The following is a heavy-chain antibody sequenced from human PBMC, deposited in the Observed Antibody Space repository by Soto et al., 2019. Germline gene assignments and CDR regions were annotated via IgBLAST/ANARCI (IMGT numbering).Heavy chain of an antibody. CDR3: ARYRREAVAGYTLDN. V-gene: IGHV4-59*01. Sequence: PSETLSLTCTVSGGSISSNYWTWIRQPPGKGLEWIGYVYNSGSTNYNPSLKSRVTISEDTSKSQFSLKVDSMTAADTAVYYCARYRREAVAGYTLDNWGQGILVTVSS. D-gene: IGHD6-13*01. J-gene: IGHJ4*02. CDR2: VYNSGST. CDR1: GGSISSNY.